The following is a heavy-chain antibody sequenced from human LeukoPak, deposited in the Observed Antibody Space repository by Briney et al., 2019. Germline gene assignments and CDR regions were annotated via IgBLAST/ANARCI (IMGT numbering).Heavy chain of an antibody. CDR3: ARSPYYDILTGSRGTFDY. J-gene: IGHJ4*02. Sequence: SGPTLVKPTQTLTLTCTFSGFSFSTSGVGVGWIRQPPGKALEWLAVIYWDEDKRYRPSLKSRLTITKDTSKNQVVLTMTNMDPVDTATYYCARSPYYDILTGSRGTFDYWGRGIPVTVSS. CDR2: IYWDEDK. CDR1: GFSFSTSGVG. D-gene: IGHD3-9*01. V-gene: IGHV2-5*02.